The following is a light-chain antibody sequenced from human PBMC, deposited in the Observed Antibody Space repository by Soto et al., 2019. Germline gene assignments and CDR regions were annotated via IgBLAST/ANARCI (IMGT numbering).Light chain of an antibody. CDR2: EVT. CDR3: CSFAGGRTYV. J-gene: IGLJ1*01. Sequence: QSVLTQPVSVSGSPGQSITISCTGTSSDVGSYNLVSWYQQHPGKAPKLMIYEVTKRPSGVSNRFSGSKSGNTASLTISGLQAEDEADYYCCSFAGGRTYVFGTGTKVTVL. CDR1: SSDVGSYNL. V-gene: IGLV2-23*02.